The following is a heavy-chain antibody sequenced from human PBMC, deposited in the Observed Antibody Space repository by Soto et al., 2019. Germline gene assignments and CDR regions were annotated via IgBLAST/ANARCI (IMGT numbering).Heavy chain of an antibody. D-gene: IGHD6-13*01. CDR2: IYYSGST. CDR3: ARESRSWPRNAFDY. V-gene: IGHV4-61*01. J-gene: IGHJ4*02. Sequence: SETLSLTCTVSGGSVSSGSNYWSWIRQPPGKGLEWIGYIYYSGSTNYNPSLKSRVTISVDTSKNQFSLKLSSVTAADTAVYYCARESRSWPRNAFDYWGQGILVTVSS. CDR1: GGSVSSGSNY.